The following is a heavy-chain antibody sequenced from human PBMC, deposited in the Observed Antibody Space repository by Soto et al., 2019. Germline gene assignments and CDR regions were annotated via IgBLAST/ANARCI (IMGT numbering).Heavy chain of an antibody. D-gene: IGHD3-9*01. CDR1: GFTVSSNY. CDR3: ARGSYDILTGYPGNGLDY. Sequence: PGGSLRLSCAASGFTVSSNYMSWVRQAPGKGLEWVSVIYSGGSTYYADSVKGRFTISRDNSKNTLYLQMNSLRAEDTAVYYCARGSYDILTGYPGNGLDYWGQGNLVTVSS. J-gene: IGHJ4*02. V-gene: IGHV3-53*01. CDR2: IYSGGST.